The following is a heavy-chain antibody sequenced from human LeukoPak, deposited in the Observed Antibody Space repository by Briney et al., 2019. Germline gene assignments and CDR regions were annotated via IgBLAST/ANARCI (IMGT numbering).Heavy chain of an antibody. Sequence: GESLKISCKGSGYSFTSYWIGWVRQMPGKGLEWMGIIYSPSFQGQVTISADKSISTAYLQWSSLKASDTAMYYCARRRTSYGSGSYADYWGQGTLVTVSS. D-gene: IGHD3-10*01. J-gene: IGHJ4*02. CDR3: ARRRTSYGSGSYADY. CDR2: IY. V-gene: IGHV5-51*01. CDR1: GYSFTSYW.